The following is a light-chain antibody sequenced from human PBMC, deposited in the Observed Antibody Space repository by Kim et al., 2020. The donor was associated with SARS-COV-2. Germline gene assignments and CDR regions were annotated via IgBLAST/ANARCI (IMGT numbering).Light chain of an antibody. Sequence: SPGERATLSCRASQSVASNFAWYQQKPAQAPRLLIHDASTRATGLPARFSGSGSGTEFTLTISSLQSEDFAVYYCQQYNNWPPITFGQGTRLEIK. CDR3: QQYNNWPPIT. CDR1: QSVASN. J-gene: IGKJ5*01. V-gene: IGKV3-15*01. CDR2: DAS.